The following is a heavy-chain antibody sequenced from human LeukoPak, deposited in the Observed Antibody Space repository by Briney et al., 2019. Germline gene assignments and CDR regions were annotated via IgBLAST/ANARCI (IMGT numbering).Heavy chain of an antibody. Sequence: QPGGSLRLSCVASGLTLSSFAMTWVRQAPGKGLEWVAVISYDGSNKYYADSVKGRFTISRDNSKNTLYLQMNNLRGDDTAVYYCAKAADDFWSGNSGGLYYYYGMDVWGQGTTVTVSS. CDR2: ISYDGSNK. J-gene: IGHJ6*02. CDR1: GLTLSSFA. D-gene: IGHD3-3*01. CDR3: AKAADDFWSGNSGGLYYYYGMDV. V-gene: IGHV3-30*04.